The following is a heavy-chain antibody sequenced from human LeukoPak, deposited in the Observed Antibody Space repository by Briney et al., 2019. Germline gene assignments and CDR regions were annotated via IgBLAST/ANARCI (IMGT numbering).Heavy chain of an antibody. CDR1: GFTFSSYS. D-gene: IGHD6-6*01. Sequence: GGSLRLSCAASGFTFSSYSMNWVRQAPGKGLEWVSSISSSSYIYYADSVKGRFTISRDNAKNSLYLQMNSLRAEDTAVYYCARVKSIAAPFDYWGQGTLVTVSS. CDR3: ARVKSIAAPFDY. J-gene: IGHJ4*02. V-gene: IGHV3-21*01. CDR2: ISSSSYI.